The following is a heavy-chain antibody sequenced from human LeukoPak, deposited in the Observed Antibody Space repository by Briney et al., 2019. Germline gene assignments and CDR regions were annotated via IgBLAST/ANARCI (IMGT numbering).Heavy chain of an antibody. V-gene: IGHV3-9*01. CDR3: AKDMNIYSDAFDI. D-gene: IGHD1/OR15-1a*01. CDR2: ISWHSGGI. CDR1: GFTFDDYA. Sequence: PGRSLRLSCAASGFTFDDYAMHWVRQAPGKGLEWVSGISWHSGGIGYADSVKGRFTISRDNAKNSLYLQMNSLRAEDTALYYCAKDMNIYSDAFDIWGQGTMVTVSS. J-gene: IGHJ3*02.